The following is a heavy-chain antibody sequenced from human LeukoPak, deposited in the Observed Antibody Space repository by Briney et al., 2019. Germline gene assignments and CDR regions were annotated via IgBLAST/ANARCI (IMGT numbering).Heavy chain of an antibody. CDR2: IYSSGST. V-gene: IGHV4-61*02. D-gene: IGHD3-22*01. Sequence: SETLSLTCTVSGGSISSGSNSWNWIRQPAGKDPEWIGRIYSSGSTSYNPSLKSRVTISVDTSKKQFSLTLSSVTAADTAVYYCARESSGYPYYLDFWGQGTLGTLSS. CDR1: GGSISSGSNS. CDR3: ARESSGYPYYLDF. J-gene: IGHJ4*02.